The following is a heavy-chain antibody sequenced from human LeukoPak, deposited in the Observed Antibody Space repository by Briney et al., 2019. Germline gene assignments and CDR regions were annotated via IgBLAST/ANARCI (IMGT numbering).Heavy chain of an antibody. D-gene: IGHD5-18*01. CDR1: GFTFSGYE. J-gene: IGHJ4*02. CDR3: ARRGIQLWPHDDY. CDR2: ISSSGSII. V-gene: IGHV3-48*03. Sequence: GGSLRLSCTVSGFTFSGYEMNWVRQAPGKGLEWVSYISSSGSIIFYADSVKGRFTISRDNAKNSLYLQMNSLRAEDTAVYYCARRGIQLWPHDDYWGQGTLVTVSS.